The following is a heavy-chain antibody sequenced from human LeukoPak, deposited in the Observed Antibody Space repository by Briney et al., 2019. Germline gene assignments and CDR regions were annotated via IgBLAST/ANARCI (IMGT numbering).Heavy chain of an antibody. CDR1: GGSFSGYY. J-gene: IGHJ4*02. Sequence: SETLSLTCAVYGGSFSGYYWSWIRQPPGKGLEWIGEINHSGSTKNNPSLKSRVTISVDTSQKQFSLRLSSVTAADTAVYYCARGRYVTTRGGAAAGFLDYWGQGTLVTVSS. D-gene: IGHD6-13*01. CDR3: ARGRYVTTRGGAAAGFLDY. V-gene: IGHV4-34*01. CDR2: INHSGST.